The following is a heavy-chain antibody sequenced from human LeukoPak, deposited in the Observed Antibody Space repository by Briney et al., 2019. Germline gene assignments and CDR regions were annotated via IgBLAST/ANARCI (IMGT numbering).Heavy chain of an antibody. V-gene: IGHV3-33*08. D-gene: IGHD2-21*01. Sequence: GGSLRLSCAASGFTFRNYVIHWVRQAPGKGLEWVAVIWYDGSNKYYADSVKGRFTISRDNSKNTLYLQMNSLRAEDTAVYYCARDRMWTEIDAFDIWGQGTMVTVSS. CDR1: GFTFRNYV. CDR2: IWYDGSNK. CDR3: ARDRMWTEIDAFDI. J-gene: IGHJ3*02.